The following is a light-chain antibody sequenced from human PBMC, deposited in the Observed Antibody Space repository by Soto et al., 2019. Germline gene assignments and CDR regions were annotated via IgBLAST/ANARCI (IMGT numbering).Light chain of an antibody. J-gene: IGKJ5*01. CDR3: QQRSNWPIT. V-gene: IGKV3-11*01. CDR2: DAS. CDR1: QSVSSY. Sequence: EIVLTQSPATLPLSPGERATLSCRTSQSVSSYFAWYQQKPGRAPRLLIYDASNRATGIPARFIGSGSGTDFTLTISSLEPEDFAVYYCQQRSNWPITFGQGTRLEIK.